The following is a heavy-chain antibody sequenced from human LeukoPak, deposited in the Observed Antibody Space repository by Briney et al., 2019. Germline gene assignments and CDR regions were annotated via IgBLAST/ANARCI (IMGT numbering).Heavy chain of an antibody. CDR2: ISYDGSNK. CDR1: GFTFSSYA. Sequence: GGSLRLSCAASGFTFSSYAMHWVRQAPGKGLEWVAAISYDGSNKYYADSVKGRFTISRDNSKNTLHLQMNSLRAEDTAVYYCAKGRIGTGWFDPWGQGTLVTVSS. J-gene: IGHJ5*02. D-gene: IGHD1-1*01. CDR3: AKGRIGTGWFDP. V-gene: IGHV3-30*04.